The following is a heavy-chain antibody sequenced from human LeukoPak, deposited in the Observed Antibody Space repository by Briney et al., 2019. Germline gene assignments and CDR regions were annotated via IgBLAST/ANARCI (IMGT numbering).Heavy chain of an antibody. V-gene: IGHV4-30-4*01. J-gene: IGHJ4*02. CDR1: GGSISSGDYY. CDR3: ATGGDYDILTGYYTFAY. D-gene: IGHD3-9*01. Sequence: SHTPSLTCTVSGGSISSGDYYWSWIRQPPGKGLEWIGYIYYSGSTYYNPSLKSRVTISVDTSKNQFSLKLSSVTAADTAVYYCATGGDYDILTGYYTFAYWGQGTLVTVSS. CDR2: IYYSGST.